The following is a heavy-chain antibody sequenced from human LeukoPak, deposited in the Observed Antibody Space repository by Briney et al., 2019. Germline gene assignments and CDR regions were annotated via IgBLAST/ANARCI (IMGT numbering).Heavy chain of an antibody. J-gene: IGHJ3*02. D-gene: IGHD5-24*01. CDR2: IYYSGST. CDR3: ASEMATIRAFDI. V-gene: IGHV4-59*08. CDR1: GGSISSYY. Sequence: SETLSLTCTVSGGSISSYYWSWIRQPPGKGLEWTGYIYYSGSTNYNPSLKSRVTISVDTSKNQFSLKLSSVTAADTAVYYCASEMATIRAFDIWGQGTMVTVSS.